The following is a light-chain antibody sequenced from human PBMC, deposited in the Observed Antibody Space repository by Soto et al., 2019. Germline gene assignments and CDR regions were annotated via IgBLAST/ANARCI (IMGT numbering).Light chain of an antibody. CDR2: GAS. V-gene: IGKV3-20*01. CDR3: HQYGRSGR. Sequence: IGLTRFSNTLSFSPGEKTTHSGRPRQSVSSGYLAWYQQKPGQAPRLLIYGASNRATGIPDRFIGSGSGTDFTLTISRLEPEDIAVYYCHQYGRSGRFGEGGKVDIK. CDR1: QSVSSGY. J-gene: IGKJ1*01.